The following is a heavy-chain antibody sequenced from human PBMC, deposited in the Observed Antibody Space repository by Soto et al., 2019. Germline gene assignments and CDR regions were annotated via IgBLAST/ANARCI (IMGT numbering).Heavy chain of an antibody. CDR3: ARGRDIVLVPAATPSFDY. V-gene: IGHV4-39*01. CDR1: GGSTSSSSYY. J-gene: IGHJ4*02. CDR2: IYYSGST. D-gene: IGHD2-2*01. Sequence: SENLSLTCTVSGGSTSSSSYYWGWIRQPPGKGLEWIGSIYYSGSTYYNPSLKSRVTISVDTSKNQFSLKLSSVTAADTAVYYCARGRDIVLVPAATPSFDYWGQGTLVTVSS.